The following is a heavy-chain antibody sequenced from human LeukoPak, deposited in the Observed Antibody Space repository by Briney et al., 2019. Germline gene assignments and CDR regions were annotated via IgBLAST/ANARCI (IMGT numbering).Heavy chain of an antibody. CDR2: LYPGVST. CDR3: ARLKFYDSTGYSPGHYMDV. V-gene: IGHV4-4*07. J-gene: IGHJ6*03. CDR1: GGPIYSYY. Sequence: SETLSLTCTVSGGPIYSYYWSWIRQTAGKELEWIGRLYPGVSTDYNPSLKSRVTMSVDTSKNHFALKLNTVTAADTAVYYCARLKFYDSTGYSPGHYMDVWGKGTTVTVSS. D-gene: IGHD3-22*01.